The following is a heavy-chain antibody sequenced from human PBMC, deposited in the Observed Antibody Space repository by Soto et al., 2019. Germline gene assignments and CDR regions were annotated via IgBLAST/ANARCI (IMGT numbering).Heavy chain of an antibody. CDR2: IYRSGGT. CDR1: GGSISTYY. V-gene: IGHV4-4*07. Sequence: SETLSLTCSVSGGSISTYYWSWIRQPAGKGLEWIGRIYRSGGTNFNPSLMSRVSMSVDTSKNQFSLKLSSVVAADTAVYYCARGAAAGVDYGMDVWGQGTTVTVSS. CDR3: ARGAAAGVDYGMDV. D-gene: IGHD6-13*01. J-gene: IGHJ6*02.